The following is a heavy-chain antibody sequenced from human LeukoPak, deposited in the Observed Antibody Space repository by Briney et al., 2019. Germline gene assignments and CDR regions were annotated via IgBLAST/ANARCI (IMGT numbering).Heavy chain of an antibody. V-gene: IGHV1-18*01. CDR1: GYTFTSYG. CDR3: ARAGYDLLTLAPDPANDY. J-gene: IGHJ4*02. Sequence: ASVKVSCKASGYTFTSYGISWVRQAPGQGLEWMGWISAYNGNTNYARKLQGRVTMTTDTSTSTAYMELRSLRSDGTAVYYCARAGYDLLTLAPDPANDYWGQGTLVTVSS. CDR2: ISAYNGNT. D-gene: IGHD3-9*01.